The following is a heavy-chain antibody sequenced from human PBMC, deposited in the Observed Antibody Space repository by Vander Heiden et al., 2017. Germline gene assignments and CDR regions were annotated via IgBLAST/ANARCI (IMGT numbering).Heavy chain of an antibody. Sequence: EVQLLESGGGLVQPGGSLRLSFAASGFTFSSYAMSWVRQAPGKGLEWVSAISGSGGSTYYADTVKGRVTISRDNSKNTLYLQMNSLRAEDTAVYYCAKDFEPYYDDSSGEGAFDIWGQGTMVTVSS. CDR1: GFTFSSYA. V-gene: IGHV3-23*01. J-gene: IGHJ3*02. CDR3: AKDFEPYYDDSSGEGAFDI. CDR2: ISGSGGST. D-gene: IGHD3-22*01.